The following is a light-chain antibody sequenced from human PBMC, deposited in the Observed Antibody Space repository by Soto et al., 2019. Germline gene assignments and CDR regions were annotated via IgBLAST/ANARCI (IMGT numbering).Light chain of an antibody. CDR1: QTVRNNY. J-gene: IGKJ4*01. CDR3: QQFSSYPLT. CDR2: DAS. V-gene: IGKV3-20*01. Sequence: EFLVTQAPGTLSLSPGERATLSCRASQTVRNNYLAWYQQKPGQAPRLLIYDASSRATGIPDRFSGGGSGTDFTLPISRLEPEDFAVYYCQQFSSYPLTFGGGTKVDI.